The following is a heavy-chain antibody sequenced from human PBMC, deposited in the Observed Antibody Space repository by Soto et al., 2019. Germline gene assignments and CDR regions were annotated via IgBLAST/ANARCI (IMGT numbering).Heavy chain of an antibody. Sequence: QMQLVQSGAEVKKTGSSVTVSCKALGNTFTYRYLHWVRQAPGQALEWMGWITPFSGDVHYARKLQERVTITRERSINTAYMQMSSLRSEDTAMYFCAGGWAGSGPFTWELPDHWGQGTLVTVSS. CDR2: ITPFSGDV. CDR1: GNTFTYRY. V-gene: IGHV1-45*02. J-gene: IGHJ4*02. CDR3: AGGWAGSGPFTWELPDH. D-gene: IGHD1-26*01.